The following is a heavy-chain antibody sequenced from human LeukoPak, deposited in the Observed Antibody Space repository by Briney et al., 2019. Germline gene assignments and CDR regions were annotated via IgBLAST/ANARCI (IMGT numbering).Heavy chain of an antibody. J-gene: IGHJ4*02. CDR1: GFTLTSYA. V-gene: IGHV3-23*01. CDR2: ICGRGGNT. D-gene: IGHD2-15*01. CDR3: AKGSGDSCFSPLDS. Sequence: GGSLRLSCAASGFTLTSYAMSWVRQAPGKGLEWVSLICGRGGNTYYADSVKGRFTISRDNSKNTLSLQMNSLRAEDTAVYYCAKGSGDSCFSPLDSWGQGTLVTVSS.